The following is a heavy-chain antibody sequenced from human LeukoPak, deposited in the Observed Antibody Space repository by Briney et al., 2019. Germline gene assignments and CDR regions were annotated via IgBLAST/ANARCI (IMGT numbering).Heavy chain of an antibody. CDR2: TYYRSKWYN. CDR3: ARTNTAGIAVAGTWVDYYYYMDV. D-gene: IGHD6-19*01. Sequence: SQTLSLTCAISGDSVSSNSAAWNWIRQSPSRGLEWLGRTYYRSKWYNDYAVSVKSRITINPDTSKNQFSLQLNSVTPEDTAVYYCARTNTAGIAVAGTWVDYYYYMDVWGKGTTVTVSS. V-gene: IGHV6-1*01. J-gene: IGHJ6*03. CDR1: GDSVSSNSAA.